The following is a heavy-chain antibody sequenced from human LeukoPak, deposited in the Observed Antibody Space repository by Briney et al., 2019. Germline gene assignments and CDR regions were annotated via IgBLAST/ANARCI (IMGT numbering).Heavy chain of an antibody. CDR2: LSGSGGST. CDR1: GITLSNYG. D-gene: IGHD3-22*01. V-gene: IGHV3-23*01. Sequence: GGSLRLSCAVSGITLSNYGMTWVRQAPGKGLEWVAGLSGSGGSTSYADSVEGRFTISRDNAKNTLYLQMNSLRAEDTAVYFCAKRGVVIRVILVGFHKEAYYFDSWGQGVLVTVSS. CDR3: AKRGVVIRVILVGFHKEAYYFDS. J-gene: IGHJ4*02.